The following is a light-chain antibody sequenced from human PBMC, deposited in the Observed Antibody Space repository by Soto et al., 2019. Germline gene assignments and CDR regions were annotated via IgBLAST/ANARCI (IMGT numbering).Light chain of an antibody. CDR2: EGS. CDR1: SSDIGSYNR. V-gene: IGLV2-23*01. Sequence: QSALTQPASVSGSPGQSITISCTGTSSDIGSYNRVSWYQQPPGTAPKLIIYEGSKRPSGVSNRFSGSKSGNTASLTISGLQAEDEADYFCCSYAGSRTLVFGGGTKLTVL. CDR3: CSYAGSRTLV. J-gene: IGLJ2*01.